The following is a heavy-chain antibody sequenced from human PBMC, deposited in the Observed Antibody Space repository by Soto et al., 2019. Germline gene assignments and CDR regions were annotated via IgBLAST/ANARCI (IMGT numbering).Heavy chain of an antibody. CDR3: ALALGPTTGLDY. Sequence: QVQLQESGPALVKPSQTLSLTCSVSGASTVSHYHWTWIRQPPGKGLEWMGYIFNSGTTFYNPSLTSRLSISMDTSGNHFSLELRSVTAADTAVYYCALALGPTTGLDYWGQGTLVTVSS. V-gene: IGHV4-31*02. D-gene: IGHD1-26*01. CDR2: IFNSGTT. CDR1: GASTVSHYH. J-gene: IGHJ4*02.